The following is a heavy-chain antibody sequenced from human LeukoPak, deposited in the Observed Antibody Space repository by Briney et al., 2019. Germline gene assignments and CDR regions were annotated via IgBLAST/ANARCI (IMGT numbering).Heavy chain of an antibody. V-gene: IGHV4-34*01. CDR2: INHSGST. D-gene: IGHD5-12*01. Sequence: SETLSLTCAVYGGSFSGYYWSWIRQPPGKGREWIGEINHSGSTNYNPSLKSRVTISVDTSKNQFSLKLSSVTAADTAVYYCARGPPVATIRSDYYYGMDVWGQGTTVTVSS. J-gene: IGHJ6*02. CDR3: ARGPPVATIRSDYYYGMDV. CDR1: GGSFSGYY.